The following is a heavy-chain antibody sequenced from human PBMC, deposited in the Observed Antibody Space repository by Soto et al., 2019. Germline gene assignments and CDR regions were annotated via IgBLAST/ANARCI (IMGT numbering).Heavy chain of an antibody. CDR2: IHSSGST. V-gene: IGHV4-4*07. J-gene: IGHJ5*02. Sequence: SETLSLTCTVSGGSISSYYWNWIRQPAGKGLEWIGRIHSSGSTNSNPSLKSRVTMSVDTSKNQFSLKLSSVTAADTAVYYCARDTCTPGRCSNWLDPWGQGTLVTVS. D-gene: IGHD2-15*01. CDR1: GGSISSYY. CDR3: ARDTCTPGRCSNWLDP.